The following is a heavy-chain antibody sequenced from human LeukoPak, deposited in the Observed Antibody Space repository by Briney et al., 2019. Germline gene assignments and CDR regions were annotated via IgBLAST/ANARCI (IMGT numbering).Heavy chain of an antibody. CDR2: ISAYNGNT. CDR1: GYTFTSYG. CDR3: ARDDAVVPAAISSNCDY. J-gene: IGHJ4*02. V-gene: IGHV1-18*01. Sequence: GASVKVSCKSAGYTFTSYGISWVRQAPGQGLEWMGWISAYNGNTNYAQKLQGRVTMTTDTSTSTAYMELRSLRSDDTAVYYCARDDAVVPAAISSNCDYWGQGTLVTVSS. D-gene: IGHD2-2*01.